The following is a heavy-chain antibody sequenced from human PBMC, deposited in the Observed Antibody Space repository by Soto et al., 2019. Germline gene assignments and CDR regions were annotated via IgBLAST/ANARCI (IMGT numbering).Heavy chain of an antibody. CDR3: ARGVAGSGFDL. V-gene: IGHV6-1*01. Sequence: LPLSRAPPGDSVSNNTAAWNWCRSSPSRGLEWLGRTYYRSNWRHDYAVSVKSRITVNPDTSKNHFSLQLNSVTPDDTAVYYCARGVAGSGFDLWGQGTLVTVSS. CDR2: TYYRSNWRH. J-gene: IGHJ4*02. CDR1: GDSVSNNTAA. D-gene: IGHD6-19*01.